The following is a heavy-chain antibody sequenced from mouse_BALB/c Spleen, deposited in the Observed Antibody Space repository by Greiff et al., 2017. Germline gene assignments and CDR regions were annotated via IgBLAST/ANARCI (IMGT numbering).Heavy chain of an antibody. CDR2: IYPGNSDT. V-gene: IGHV1-5*01. CDR3: TREGGRGHWYFDV. J-gene: IGHJ1*01. Sequence: EVQLQESGTVLARPGASVKMSCKASGYTFTSYWMHWVKQRPGQGLEWIGAIYPGNSDTSYNQKFKGKAKLTAVTSTSTAYMELSSLTNEDSAVYYCTREGGRGHWYFDVWGAGTTVTVSS. D-gene: IGHD3-3*01. CDR1: GYTFTSYW.